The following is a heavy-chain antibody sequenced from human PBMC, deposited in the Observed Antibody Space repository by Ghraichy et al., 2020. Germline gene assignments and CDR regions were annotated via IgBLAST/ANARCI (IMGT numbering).Heavy chain of an antibody. J-gene: IGHJ6*02. Sequence: SVKVSCKASGGTFSSYAISWVRQAPGQGLEWMGRIIPILGIANYAQKFQGRVTITADKSTSTAYMELSSLRSEDTAVYYCASNFLYWGPQDYYYGMDVWGQGTTVTVSS. CDR1: GGTFSSYA. CDR3: ASNFLYWGPQDYYYGMDV. CDR2: IIPILGIA. D-gene: IGHD7-27*01. V-gene: IGHV1-69*04.